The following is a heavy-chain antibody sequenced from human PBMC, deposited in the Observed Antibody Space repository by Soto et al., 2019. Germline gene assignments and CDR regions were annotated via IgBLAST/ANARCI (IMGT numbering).Heavy chain of an antibody. CDR3: AGPGYSSQDY. D-gene: IGHD5-18*01. V-gene: IGHV3-23*01. CDR2: ISGSGDGT. Sequence: PEGSLRLSCAASGFTFSTFPLSWVRQAPGMGLEWVSAISGSGDGTDYADSVKGRFTISRDNSKNTLYLQMNSLRAEDTAVYYCAGPGYSSQDYWGQGILVTVSS. CDR1: GFTFSTFP. J-gene: IGHJ4*02.